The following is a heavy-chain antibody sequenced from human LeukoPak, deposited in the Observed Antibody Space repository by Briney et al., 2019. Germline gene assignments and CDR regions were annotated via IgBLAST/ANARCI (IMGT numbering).Heavy chain of an antibody. CDR2: MNPNSGNT. J-gene: IGHJ6*02. V-gene: IGHV1-8*01. CDR3: ASCLSSSWYNPYYYYGMDV. D-gene: IGHD6-13*01. Sequence: APVKVSCKASGYTFTSYDINWVRQATGQGPEWMGWMNPNSGNTGYAQKFQGRVTMTRNTSISTAYMELSSLRSEDTAVYYCASCLSSSWYNPYYYYGMDVWGQGTTVTVSS. CDR1: GYTFTSYD.